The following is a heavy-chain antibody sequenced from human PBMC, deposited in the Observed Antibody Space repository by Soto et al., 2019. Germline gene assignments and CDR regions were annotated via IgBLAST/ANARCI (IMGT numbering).Heavy chain of an antibody. V-gene: IGHV3-23*01. CDR1: GFTFSSYA. Sequence: PGGSLRLSCAASGFTFSSYAMSWVRQAPGKGLEWVSAISGSGGSTYYADSVKGRFTISRDNSKNTLYLQMNSLRAEDTAVYYCAKDRSDSSSVDWFDPWGQGTLVTVSS. J-gene: IGHJ5*02. CDR2: ISGSGGST. CDR3: AKDRSDSSSVDWFDP. D-gene: IGHD6-6*01.